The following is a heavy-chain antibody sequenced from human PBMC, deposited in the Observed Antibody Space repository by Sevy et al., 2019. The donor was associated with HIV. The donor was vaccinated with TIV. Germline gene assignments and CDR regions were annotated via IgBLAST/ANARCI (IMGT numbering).Heavy chain of an antibody. V-gene: IGHV3-48*02. CDR3: ARVYCGGDCYSSYYYYGMDV. CDR2: ISSSSSTI. D-gene: IGHD2-21*02. Sequence: GGSLRLSCAASGFTFSSYSMNWVRQAPGKGLEWVSYISSSSSTIYYADSVKGRFTISRDNAKNSLYLQMNSLRDEDTAVYYCARVYCGGDCYSSYYYYGMDVWGQWTTVTVSS. J-gene: IGHJ6*02. CDR1: GFTFSSYS.